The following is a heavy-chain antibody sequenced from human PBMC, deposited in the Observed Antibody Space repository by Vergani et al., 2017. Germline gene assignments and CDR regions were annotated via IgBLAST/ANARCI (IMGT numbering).Heavy chain of an antibody. Sequence: QVHLVESGGGVVQPGRSLRLSCVVSGFTSSYYGMHWVRQAPGKGLEWVAVISYDGTQKYYADSVKGRFTISRDNYKSTLYLQMNSLSAGDTAVYYCAKANPRNSRYDYLYYNHAMDVWGQGTTVTVSS. D-gene: IGHD5-12*01. CDR3: AKANPRNSRYDYLYYNHAMDV. CDR1: GFTSSYYG. J-gene: IGHJ6*02. CDR2: ISYDGTQK. V-gene: IGHV3-30*18.